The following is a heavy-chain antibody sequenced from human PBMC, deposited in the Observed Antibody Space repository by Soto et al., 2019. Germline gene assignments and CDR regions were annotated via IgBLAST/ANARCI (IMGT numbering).Heavy chain of an antibody. CDR2: ISYDGSNK. CDR1: GFTFSSYA. D-gene: IGHD3-10*01. V-gene: IGHV3-30-3*01. J-gene: IGHJ6*02. CDR3: ARGYYGSGSYWLYYYGMDV. Sequence: GGSLRLSCAASGFTFSSYAMHWVRQAPGKGLEWVAVISYDGSNKYYADSVKGRFTISRDNSKNTLYLQMNSLRAEDTAVYYCARGYYGSGSYWLYYYGMDVWGQGTTVTVSS.